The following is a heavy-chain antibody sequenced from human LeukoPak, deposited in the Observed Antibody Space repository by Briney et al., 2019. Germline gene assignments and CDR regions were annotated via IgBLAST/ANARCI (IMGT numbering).Heavy chain of an antibody. CDR1: GFTFRDNY. CDR3: ARDLYYDSSGYSGY. D-gene: IGHD3-22*01. J-gene: IGHJ4*02. Sequence: GGSLRLSCAVSGFTFRDNYMSWIRQAPGKGLEWVSFISSSGSTIYYADSVKGRFTISRDNAKNSLYLQMNSLRAEDTAVYYCARDLYYDSSGYSGYWGQGTLVTVSS. V-gene: IGHV3-11*01. CDR2: ISSSGSTI.